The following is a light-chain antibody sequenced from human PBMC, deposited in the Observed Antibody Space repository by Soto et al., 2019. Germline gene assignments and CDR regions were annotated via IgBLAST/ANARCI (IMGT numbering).Light chain of an antibody. CDR3: GSYTSSSTLE. Sequence: QSALTQPASVSGSPGQSITISCTGTSSDVGGYNYVSWYQQHPGKAPKLMIYEVSNRPSGVSNRFSGSKSGNTASLTISGLQAEDEADYYCGSYTSSSTLEFGGGTKVTVL. CDR1: SSDVGGYNY. J-gene: IGLJ2*01. CDR2: EVS. V-gene: IGLV2-14*01.